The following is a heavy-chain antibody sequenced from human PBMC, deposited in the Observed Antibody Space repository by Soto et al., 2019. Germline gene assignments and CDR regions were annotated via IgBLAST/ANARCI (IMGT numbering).Heavy chain of an antibody. V-gene: IGHV4-38-2*01. CDR2: IYHSGSA. Sequence: PSETLSLTCAVSGFSISSGYYWGWIRQPPGQGLEWIGSIYHSGSAYHNPSLKSRVTISVDTSKNQFSLKLTSVTAADTAVYYCARGGKAAAGSYNWFDPRGQGTLVTVSS. CDR1: GFSISSGYY. J-gene: IGHJ5*02. CDR3: ARGGKAAAGSYNWFDP. D-gene: IGHD6-13*01.